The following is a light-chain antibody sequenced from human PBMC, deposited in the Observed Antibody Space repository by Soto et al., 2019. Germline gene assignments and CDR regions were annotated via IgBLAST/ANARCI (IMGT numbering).Light chain of an antibody. V-gene: IGKV3-20*01. Sequence: EIVLTQSPGTLSLSPGERATLSCRASQSVSSSYLAWYQQKPGQAPRLLIYGASSRATGIPDRFSGSGSGTDFTLTISRVEPEDFAVYYCQQYGSSPEPFGQGTKVEIK. CDR2: GAS. CDR3: QQYGSSPEP. J-gene: IGKJ1*01. CDR1: QSVSSSY.